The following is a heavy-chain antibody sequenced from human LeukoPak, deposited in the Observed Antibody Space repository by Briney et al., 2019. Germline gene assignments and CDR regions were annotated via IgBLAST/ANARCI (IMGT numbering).Heavy chain of an antibody. Sequence: ASVKVSCKASGYTFTSYDINWVRQAPGQGLEWMGWMNPNSGNTGYAQKFQGRVTMTRNTSISTAYMELSSLRSEDTAVYYCARVRIAVGHNWFDHWGQGTLVTVSS. CDR3: ARVRIAVGHNWFDH. J-gene: IGHJ5*02. D-gene: IGHD6-19*01. CDR1: GYTFTSYD. V-gene: IGHV1-8*01. CDR2: MNPNSGNT.